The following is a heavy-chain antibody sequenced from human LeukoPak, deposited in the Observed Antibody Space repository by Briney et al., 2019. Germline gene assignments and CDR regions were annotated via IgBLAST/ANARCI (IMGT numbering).Heavy chain of an antibody. V-gene: IGHV3-9*01. D-gene: IGHD3-22*01. Sequence: GGSLRLSCAASGFTFDDYAMHWVRQAPGKGLEWVSGISWNSGSIGYADSVKGRFTISRDNAKNSLYLQMNSLRAEDTALYYCAKWGYYYDSSGYYYNSYRGQGTLVTVSS. CDR2: ISWNSGSI. J-gene: IGHJ4*02. CDR3: AKWGYYYDSSGYYYNSY. CDR1: GFTFDDYA.